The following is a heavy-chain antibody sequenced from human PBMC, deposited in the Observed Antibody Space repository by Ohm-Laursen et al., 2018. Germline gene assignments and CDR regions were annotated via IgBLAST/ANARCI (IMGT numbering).Heavy chain of an antibody. CDR2: IYYNGNT. Sequence: TLSLTCTVSGGSISGYYWSWIRQPPGKGLEWIGYIYYNGNTNYNPSLRSRVTISVDTSKNQFSLKLSSVTAADTAVYYCARSRITMIVDYWGQGALVTVSS. J-gene: IGHJ4*02. D-gene: IGHD3-22*01. CDR1: GGSISGYY. V-gene: IGHV4-59*12. CDR3: ARSRITMIVDY.